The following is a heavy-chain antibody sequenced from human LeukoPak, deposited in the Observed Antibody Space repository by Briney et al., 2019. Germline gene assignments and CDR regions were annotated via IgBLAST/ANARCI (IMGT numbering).Heavy chain of an antibody. CDR1: GFTFSSYS. D-gene: IGHD6-19*01. Sequence: GGSLRLSCAASGFTFSSYSMNWVRQAPGKGLEWVSSISSSSSYIYYADSVKGRFTISRDNAKNSLYLQMNSLRAEDKAVYYCARDFNGQQWHQENYWGQGTLVTVSS. CDR3: ARDFNGQQWHQENY. J-gene: IGHJ4*02. V-gene: IGHV3-21*01. CDR2: ISSSSSYI.